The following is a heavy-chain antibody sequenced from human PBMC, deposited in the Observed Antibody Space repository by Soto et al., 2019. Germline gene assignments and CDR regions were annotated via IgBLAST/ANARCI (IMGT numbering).Heavy chain of an antibody. CDR2: ISGSGGST. Sequence: GGSLRLSCAASGFTFSSYAMSWVRQAPGKGLEWVSAISGSGGSTYYADSVKGRFTISRDNSKNTLYLQMNSLRAEDTAVYYCAKDISGSYSTEYYYYGMDVWGQGTTVTVSS. V-gene: IGHV3-23*01. D-gene: IGHD1-26*01. CDR3: AKDISGSYSTEYYYYGMDV. J-gene: IGHJ6*02. CDR1: GFTFSSYA.